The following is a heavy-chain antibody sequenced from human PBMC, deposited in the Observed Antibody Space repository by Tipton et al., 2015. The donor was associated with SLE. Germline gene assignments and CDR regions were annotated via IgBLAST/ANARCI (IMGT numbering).Heavy chain of an antibody. Sequence: TLSLTCTVSGGSISSHYWSWIRQHPGKGLEWLGYIYYSGSTKYNPSLKSRVTISGDTSKNQFSLKLSSVTAADTAVYYCARSAVRGVIQYWGQGTLVTVSS. J-gene: IGHJ4*02. D-gene: IGHD3-10*01. CDR1: GGSISSHY. V-gene: IGHV4-59*11. CDR3: ARSAVRGVIQY. CDR2: IYYSGST.